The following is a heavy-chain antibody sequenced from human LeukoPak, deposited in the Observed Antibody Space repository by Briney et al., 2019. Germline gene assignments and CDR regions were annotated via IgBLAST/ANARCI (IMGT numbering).Heavy chain of an antibody. Sequence: GGSLRLSCAASGFTFSDYYMSWVRQAPGKGLEWVANIKQDGSEKYYVDSVKGRFTISRDNAKNSLYLQMNSLRAEDTAVYYCARDREMDTYYDFWSGYPGFDYWGQGTLVTVSS. J-gene: IGHJ4*02. CDR3: ARDREMDTYYDFWSGYPGFDY. V-gene: IGHV3-7*01. CDR1: GFTFSDYY. D-gene: IGHD3-3*01. CDR2: IKQDGSEK.